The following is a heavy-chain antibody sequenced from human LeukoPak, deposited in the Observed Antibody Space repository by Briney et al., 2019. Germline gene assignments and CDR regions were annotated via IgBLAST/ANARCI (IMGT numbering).Heavy chain of an antibody. V-gene: IGHV4-4*07. CDR2: IYTSGST. CDR3: ARVRGSTPPNDVVNWFDP. D-gene: IGHD2-2*01. Sequence: PSETLSLTCTVSGGSISSYYWSWIRQPAGKGLEWIGRIYTSGSTNYNPSLKSRVTISVDTSKNQFSLKLSSVTAADTAVYYCARVRGSTPPNDVVNWFDPWGQGTLVTVSS. CDR1: GGSISSYY. J-gene: IGHJ5*02.